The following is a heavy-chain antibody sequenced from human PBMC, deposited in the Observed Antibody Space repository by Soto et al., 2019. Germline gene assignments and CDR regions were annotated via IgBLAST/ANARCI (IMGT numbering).Heavy chain of an antibody. CDR3: VRSDSSGWPDAFDI. J-gene: IGHJ3*02. CDR2: IFTAGST. CDR1: GFSFTILS. V-gene: IGHV3-53*01. D-gene: IGHD6-19*01. Sequence: PXEALSLSFAYSGFSFTILSMSGVGPAPGKGLEWVSVIFTAGSTYYSDSVKGRFTISRDNSKNTPYLQMNSLRAEDTAVYYCVRSDSSGWPDAFDIWAQGTMVTVSS.